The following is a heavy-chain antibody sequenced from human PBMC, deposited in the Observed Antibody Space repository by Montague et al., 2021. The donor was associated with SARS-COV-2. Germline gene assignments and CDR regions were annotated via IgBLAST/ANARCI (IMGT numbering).Heavy chain of an antibody. J-gene: IGHJ2*01. CDR1: GGSISSSSYY. Sequence: SETLSLTCTVSGGSISSSSYYWGWIRQPPGKGPGWIGSIYYSGTTFYNPSLRSRVTMSVDTSKNQFSLRLSSVTAADTAVFYCARVDAGDWYFDLWGRGTLVTVSS. CDR3: ARVDAGDWYFDL. V-gene: IGHV4-39*01. D-gene: IGHD2-8*01. CDR2: IYYSGTT.